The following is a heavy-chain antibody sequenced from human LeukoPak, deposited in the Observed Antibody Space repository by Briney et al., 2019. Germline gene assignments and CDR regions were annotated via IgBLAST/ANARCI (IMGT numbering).Heavy chain of an antibody. CDR3: AKAGIAAPRPHFDY. CDR2: IWYDGSNK. Sequence: GGSLRLSCAASGFTFSSYGMHWVRQAPGKGLEWVAVIWYDGSNKYYADSVKGRFTISRDNSKNTLYLQMNSLRAEDTAVYYCAKAGIAAPRPHFDYWGQGTLVTVSS. J-gene: IGHJ4*02. CDR1: GFTFSSYG. V-gene: IGHV3-33*06. D-gene: IGHD6-13*01.